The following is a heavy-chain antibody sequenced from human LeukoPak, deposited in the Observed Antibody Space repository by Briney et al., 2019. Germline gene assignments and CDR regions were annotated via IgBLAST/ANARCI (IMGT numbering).Heavy chain of an antibody. J-gene: IGHJ4*02. Sequence: GGSLRLSCAGSGFTFSTYAMTWVRQAPGKGLDRVSEISGPGGSTYYADSVKGRFTISRDNSKNTLFLQMDSLRAEDTAVYYCARELGYDFWSGYYQLGDFDYWGQGTLVTVSS. D-gene: IGHD3-3*01. V-gene: IGHV3-23*01. CDR1: GFTFSTYA. CDR2: ISGPGGST. CDR3: ARELGYDFWSGYYQLGDFDY.